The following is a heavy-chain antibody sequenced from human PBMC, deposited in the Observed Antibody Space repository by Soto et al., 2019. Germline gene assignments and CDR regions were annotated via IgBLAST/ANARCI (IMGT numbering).Heavy chain of an antibody. J-gene: IGHJ4*02. Sequence: SETLSLTCTVSGGSVSSGNYYWNWIRQPPGNELEWIAYIYYSGSTNYNPSLKSRVTISVDTSKNQFSLKLTSVTAADTAVYYCARGRKYYYDNTGPYYFEHWGQGXLVTVYS. V-gene: IGHV4-61*01. CDR1: GGSVSSGNYY. D-gene: IGHD3-22*01. CDR2: IYYSGST. CDR3: ARGRKYYYDNTGPYYFEH.